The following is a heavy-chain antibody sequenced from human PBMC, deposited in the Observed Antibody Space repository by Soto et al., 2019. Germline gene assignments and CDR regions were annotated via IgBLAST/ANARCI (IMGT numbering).Heavy chain of an antibody. Sequence: TSETLSLTCTVSGGSISSGGYYWSWIRQHPGKGLEWIGYIYYSGSTYYNPSLKSRVTISVDTSKNQFSLKLSSVTAADTAVYYCARGYSSSWYFSGYNWFDPWGQGTLVTVSS. CDR3: ARGYSSSWYFSGYNWFDP. D-gene: IGHD6-13*01. CDR2: IYYSGST. J-gene: IGHJ5*02. V-gene: IGHV4-31*03. CDR1: GGSISSGGYY.